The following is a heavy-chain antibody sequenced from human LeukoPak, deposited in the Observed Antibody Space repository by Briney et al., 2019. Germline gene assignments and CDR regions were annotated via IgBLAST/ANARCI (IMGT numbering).Heavy chain of an antibody. Sequence: GASVKVSCKASGYTFTGYYMHRVRQAPGQGLEWMGWINPNSGGTNYAQKFQGRVTMTRDTSISTAYMELSRLRSDDTAVYYCARGIPWLQCFRDCVAPPDYWGQGTLVTVSS. CDR2: INPNSGGT. V-gene: IGHV1-2*02. J-gene: IGHJ4*02. CDR1: GYTFTGYY. D-gene: IGHD5-12*01. CDR3: ARGIPWLQCFRDCVAPPDY.